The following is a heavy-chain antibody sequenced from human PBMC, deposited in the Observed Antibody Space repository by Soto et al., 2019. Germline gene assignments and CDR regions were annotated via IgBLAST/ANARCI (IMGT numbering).Heavy chain of an antibody. Sequence: PGGSLRLSCAASGFTFSSYGMHWVRQAPGKGLEWVAVISYDGTNKYCADSVKGRFTISRDNSKKTVYLQMDSLRAEDTAVYYCAKDYRLRYYDSGSQTNYYGMDVWGQGTTVTVSS. CDR3: AKDYRLRYYDSGSQTNYYGMDV. V-gene: IGHV3-30*18. D-gene: IGHD3-10*01. CDR1: GFTFSSYG. CDR2: ISYDGTNK. J-gene: IGHJ6*02.